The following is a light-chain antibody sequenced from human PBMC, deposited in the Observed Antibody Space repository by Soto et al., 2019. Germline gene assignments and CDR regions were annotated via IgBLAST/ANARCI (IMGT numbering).Light chain of an antibody. V-gene: IGLV1-44*01. CDR1: SSNIESNT. J-gene: IGLJ1*01. CDR3: AAWDDSLNGYV. CDR2: SNY. Sequence: QSVLTQPPSASGTPGQMVTISCSGSSSNIESNTVTWYQQLPGTAPKLVIYSNYDRPSGVPDRFSGSTSGTSASLVIRGLQSEDEADYYCAAWDDSLNGYVFGGGTKVTVL.